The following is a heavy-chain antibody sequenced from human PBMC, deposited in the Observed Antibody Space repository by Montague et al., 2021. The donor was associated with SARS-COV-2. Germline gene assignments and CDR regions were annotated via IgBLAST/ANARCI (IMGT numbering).Heavy chain of an antibody. J-gene: IGHJ6*02. CDR3: ARQPTRGITIFGVVTDYGMDV. CDR2: TYYSGXT. V-gene: IGHV4-39*01. CDR1: GGSISSSSYY. D-gene: IGHD3-3*01. Sequence: SETLSLTCTVSGGSISSSSYYWGWIRQPPGKGLEWIGYTYYSGXTXYXXXXKXRVTISVDTSKNQFSLKLSSVTAADTAVYYCARQPTRGITIFGVVTDYGMDVWGQGTTVTVSS.